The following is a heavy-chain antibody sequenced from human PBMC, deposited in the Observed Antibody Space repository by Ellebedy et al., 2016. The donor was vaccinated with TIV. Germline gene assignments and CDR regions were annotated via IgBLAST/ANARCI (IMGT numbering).Heavy chain of an antibody. V-gene: IGHV1-2*02. Sequence: AASVKVSCKASGYTFTGYYMHWVRQAPGQVLEWLGWINPNSGGTHYAQKFQGRVTMTRDTSISTAYMELSRLRSDDTAVYYCARPIWGYGNWYFDYWGQGTLVTVSS. CDR3: ARPIWGYGNWYFDY. D-gene: IGHD3-16*01. CDR1: GYTFTGYY. CDR2: INPNSGGT. J-gene: IGHJ4*02.